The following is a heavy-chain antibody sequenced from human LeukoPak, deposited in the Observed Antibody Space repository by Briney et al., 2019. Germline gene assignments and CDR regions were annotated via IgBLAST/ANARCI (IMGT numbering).Heavy chain of an antibody. J-gene: IGHJ6*02. D-gene: IGHD2-15*01. CDR1: GFTLSNYW. V-gene: IGHV3-74*01. CDR2: IDPDGTTT. Sequence: GGSVPLFCAASGFTLSNYWMHWVRQAPGEGLVWVSRIDPDGTTTNYADSVKGRFTTSRDNAKNTLYLQMNSLRAEDTALYYCTRVVAGRAVLMDVWGRGTTATASS. CDR3: TRVVAGRAVLMDV.